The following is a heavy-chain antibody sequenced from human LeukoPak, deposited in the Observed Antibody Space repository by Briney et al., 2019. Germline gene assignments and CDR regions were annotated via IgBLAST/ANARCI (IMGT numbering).Heavy chain of an antibody. CDR2: ISAYNGNT. V-gene: IGHV1-18*01. CDR1: GYTFTSYG. Sequence: ASVKVSCKASGYTFTSYGISWVRQAPGQGLEWMGWISAYNGNTNYAQKLQGRVTMTTDTSTSTAYMELRSLRSDDTAVYYCARAIAAAGTVYFDYWGQGTLVTVSS. CDR3: ARAIAAAGTVYFDY. J-gene: IGHJ4*02. D-gene: IGHD6-13*01.